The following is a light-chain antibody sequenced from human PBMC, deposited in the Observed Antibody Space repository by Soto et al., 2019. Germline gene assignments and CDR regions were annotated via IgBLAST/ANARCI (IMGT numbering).Light chain of an antibody. V-gene: IGLV2-14*01. CDR2: DVS. CDR3: YSYTSSSTYV. CDR1: SSDVGAYNY. J-gene: IGLJ1*01. Sequence: QSVLTQPASVSGSPGQSITISCTGTSSDVGAYNYVSWYQQHPAKVPKLMIYDVSNRPSGVSDRFSGSKSGNTASLTISGLQAEDGADYYCYSYTSSSTYVFGTGTKATVL.